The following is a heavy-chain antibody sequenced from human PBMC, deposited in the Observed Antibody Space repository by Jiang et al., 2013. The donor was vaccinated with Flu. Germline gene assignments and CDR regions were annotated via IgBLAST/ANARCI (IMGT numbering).Heavy chain of an antibody. Sequence: NWIRQSPSRGLEWLGRTYYRSEWYNDYAVSVKSRITINPDTSKNQFSLHLNSVTPEDTAVYYCARVYDTSGYYFLDAFDIWGQGTMVTVSS. CDR2: TYYRSEWYN. D-gene: IGHD3-22*01. CDR3: ARVYDTSGYYFLDAFDI. V-gene: IGHV6-1*01. J-gene: IGHJ3*02.